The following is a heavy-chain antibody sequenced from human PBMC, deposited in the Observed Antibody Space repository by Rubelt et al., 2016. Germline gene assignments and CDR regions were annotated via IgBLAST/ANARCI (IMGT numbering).Heavy chain of an antibody. CDR3: ARGGSTVTPYYFDY. D-gene: IGHD4-17*01. CDR2: INHSGST. CDR1: GGSFSGYY. V-gene: IGHV4-34*01. Sequence: QVQLQQWGAGLLKPSETLSLTCAVYGGSFSGYYWSWIRQPPGKGLEWIGEINHSGSTNYNPSLKSRVTRSVDTSKNQFSLKLSSVTAADTAVYYCARGGSTVTPYYFDYWGQGTLVTVSS. J-gene: IGHJ4*02.